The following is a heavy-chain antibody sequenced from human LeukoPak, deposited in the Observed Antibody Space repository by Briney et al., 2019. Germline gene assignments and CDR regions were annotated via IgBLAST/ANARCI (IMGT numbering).Heavy chain of an antibody. CDR2: IYTSGST. CDR3: ARDVISGYYYYMDV. V-gene: IGHV4-61*02. CDR1: GGSLSSNSYY. J-gene: IGHJ6*03. D-gene: IGHD2/OR15-2a*01. Sequence: PSETLSLTCTVSGGSLSSNSYYWRWIRQPAGKGLEWIGRIYTSGSTNYNPSLKSRVTISVDTSKNQFSLKLTSVTAADTAVYYCARDVISGYYYYMDVWGKGTTVTVSS.